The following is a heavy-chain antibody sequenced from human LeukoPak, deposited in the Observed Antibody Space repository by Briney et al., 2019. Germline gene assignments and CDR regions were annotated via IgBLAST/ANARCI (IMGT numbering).Heavy chain of an antibody. Sequence: GGSLRLSCAASGFAVSSNYMSWVRQAPGEGLEWVSVIYSGGSTYYADSVKGRFTISRDNAKNSLYLQMNSLRDEDTAIYYCARDLISGAYTFDYWGQGTLVTVSS. CDR2: IYSGGST. J-gene: IGHJ4*02. V-gene: IGHV3-53*01. CDR1: GFAVSSNY. D-gene: IGHD1-26*01. CDR3: ARDLISGAYTFDY.